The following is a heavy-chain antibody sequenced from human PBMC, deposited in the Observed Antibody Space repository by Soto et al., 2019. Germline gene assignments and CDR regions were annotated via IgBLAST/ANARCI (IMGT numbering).Heavy chain of an antibody. Sequence: ESGGGLVQPGGSLRLSCAASGFTFSSYAMSWVRQAPGKGLEWVSAISGSGGSTYYADSVKGRFTISRDNSKNTLYLQMNSLRAEDTAVYYCATGRVATISERYFDLWGRGTLVTVSS. V-gene: IGHV3-23*01. CDR3: ATGRVATISERYFDL. CDR2: ISGSGGST. CDR1: GFTFSSYA. J-gene: IGHJ2*01. D-gene: IGHD5-12*01.